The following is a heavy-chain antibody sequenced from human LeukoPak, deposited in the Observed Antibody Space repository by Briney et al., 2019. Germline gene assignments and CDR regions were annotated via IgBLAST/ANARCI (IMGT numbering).Heavy chain of an antibody. CDR3: ASLDTAKQPLANH. CDR1: GFTFSSYG. D-gene: IGHD5-18*01. Sequence: GRSLRLSCAASGFTFSSYGMHWVRQAPGKGLEWVAVISYDGSNKYYADSVKGRFTISRDNSKNTLYLQMNTLRVEDTAMYYCASLDTAKQPLANHWGQGTLVTVSS. J-gene: IGHJ5*02. V-gene: IGHV3-30*03. CDR2: ISYDGSNK.